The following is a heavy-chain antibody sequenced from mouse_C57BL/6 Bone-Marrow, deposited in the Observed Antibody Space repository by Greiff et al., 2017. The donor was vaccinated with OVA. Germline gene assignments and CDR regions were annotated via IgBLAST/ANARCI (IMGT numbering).Heavy chain of an antibody. V-gene: IGHV10-1*01. CDR3: VRDYYSTAMDY. CDR1: GFSFNTYA. CDR2: IRSKSNNYAT. D-gene: IGHD2-5*01. J-gene: IGHJ4*01. Sequence: EVQRVESGGGLVQPKGSLKLSCAASGFSFNTYAMNWVRQAPGKGLEWVARIRSKSNNYATYYADSVKDRFTISRDDSESMLYLQMNNLKTEDTAMYYCVRDYYSTAMDYWGQGTSVTVSS.